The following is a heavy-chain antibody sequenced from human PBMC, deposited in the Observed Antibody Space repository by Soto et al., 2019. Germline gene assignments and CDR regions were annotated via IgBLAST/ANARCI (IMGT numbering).Heavy chain of an antibody. CDR3: ARDLLRAVVPAAMGWFDP. J-gene: IGHJ5*02. D-gene: IGHD2-2*01. CDR1: GGSISSYY. V-gene: IGHV4-4*07. CDR2: IYTSGST. Sequence: SETLSLTCTVSGGSISSYYWSWIRQPAGKGLEGIGRIYTSGSTNYNPSLKSRVTMSVDTSKNQFSLKLSSVTAADTAVYYCARDLLRAVVPAAMGWFDPWGQGTLVTVSS.